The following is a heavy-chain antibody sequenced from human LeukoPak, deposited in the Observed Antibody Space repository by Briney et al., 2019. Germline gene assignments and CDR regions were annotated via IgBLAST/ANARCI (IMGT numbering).Heavy chain of an antibody. D-gene: IGHD6-19*01. J-gene: IGHJ4*02. Sequence: GGSLRLSCAASGFTFSSYAMNWVRQAPGKGLEWVSAISGSGGSTYYADSVKGRFTISRDNSKNTLYLQMNSLRAEDTAVYYCAKDHCSISSGCHEGFDYWGQGTLVTVSS. V-gene: IGHV3-23*01. CDR3: AKDHCSISSGCHEGFDY. CDR1: GFTFSSYA. CDR2: ISGSGGST.